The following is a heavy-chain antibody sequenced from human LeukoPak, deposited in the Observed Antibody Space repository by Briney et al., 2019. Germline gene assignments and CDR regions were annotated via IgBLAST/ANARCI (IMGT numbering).Heavy chain of an antibody. V-gene: IGHV3-7*01. CDR1: GFTFSNYW. D-gene: IGHD1-7*01. Sequence: GGSLRLSCAASGFTFSNYWMTWFRQTPGKGLEWVGNIKQDGSEKYYVDSVKGRFTISRDNAKNSLYLQMNSLRVEDTAIYYCAKTGTTMSRNWYFDLWGRGTLVTVSS. CDR3: AKTGTTMSRNWYFDL. J-gene: IGHJ2*01. CDR2: IKQDGSEK.